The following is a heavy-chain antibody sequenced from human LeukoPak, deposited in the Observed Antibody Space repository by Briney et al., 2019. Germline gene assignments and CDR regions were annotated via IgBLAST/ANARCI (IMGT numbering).Heavy chain of an antibody. CDR3: SAFARGFNRGIPVAGYFNF. Sequence: ASVKVSCKVSGKPLSELAVHWVRPSPTQGLEWMGGFDPEDAETVYTQKFQGRITMTEDKSTDTAYMELSGLRSEDSAVYFCSAFARGFNRGIPVAGYFNFWGQGTLVTVSS. J-gene: IGHJ4*02. CDR1: GKPLSELA. V-gene: IGHV1-24*01. D-gene: IGHD6-19*01. CDR2: FDPEDAET.